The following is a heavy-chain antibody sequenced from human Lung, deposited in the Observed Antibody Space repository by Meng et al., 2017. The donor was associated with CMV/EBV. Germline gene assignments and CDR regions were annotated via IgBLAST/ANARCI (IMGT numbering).Heavy chain of an antibody. D-gene: IGHD3-3*01. Sequence: SCAASGFTFSNYAMHWVRQAPGKGLEWVAAVSYDGRNEYYAGSVQGRFTISRDNSKNTLYLQMSSLRAEDTAVHYCAREDYDFWSGFRHLGQGTLVTVSS. CDR2: VSYDGRNE. CDR3: AREDYDFWSGFRH. J-gene: IGHJ4*02. CDR1: GFTFSNYA. V-gene: IGHV3-30*04.